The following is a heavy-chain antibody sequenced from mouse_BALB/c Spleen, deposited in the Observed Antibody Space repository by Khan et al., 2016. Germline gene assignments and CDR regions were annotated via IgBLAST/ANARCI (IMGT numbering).Heavy chain of an antibody. V-gene: IGHV14-1*02. CDR2: IDPENGNT. Sequence: VQLKQSGAEIVRPGALVKLSCKASGFNIKDYYMYWVKQRPEQGLEWIGWIDPENGNTIYDPKFQGKASITADTSSNTAYLQLSSLTSEDTAVYYRARGCLPLRRGDSMDYWGQGTSVTVSS. CDR3: ARGCLPLRRGDSMDY. J-gene: IGHJ4*01. D-gene: IGHD2-12*01. CDR1: GFNIKDYY.